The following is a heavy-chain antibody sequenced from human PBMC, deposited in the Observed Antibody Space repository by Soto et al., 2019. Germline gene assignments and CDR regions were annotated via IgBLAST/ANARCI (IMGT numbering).Heavy chain of an antibody. CDR3: ARMDVEMATTYYYYYGMDV. CDR2: IIPIFGTA. J-gene: IGHJ6*02. V-gene: IGHV1-69*13. D-gene: IGHD5-12*01. Sequence: EASVKVSCKASGGTFSSYAISWVRQAPGQGLEWMGGIIPIFGTANYAQKFQGRVTITADESTSTAYMELSSLRSEDTAVYYCARMDVEMATTYYYYYGMDVWGQGTTVTVSS. CDR1: GGTFSSYA.